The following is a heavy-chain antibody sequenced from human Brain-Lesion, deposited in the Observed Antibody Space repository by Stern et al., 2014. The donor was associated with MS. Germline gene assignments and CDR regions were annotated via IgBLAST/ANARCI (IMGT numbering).Heavy chain of an antibody. CDR1: GFTFSAYG. CDR2: IWFDGSTK. V-gene: IGHV3-33*01. CDR3: ARGLYYFDY. Sequence: VQLVESGGGVVQPGRSLRLSCAASGFTFSAYGMHWVRQAPGKGMEWVAVIWFDGSTKYEADSVKGRFTISRDNSKNTLYLQWNSLRAEDSAVFYCARGLYYFDYWGRGTLVTVSS. J-gene: IGHJ4*02.